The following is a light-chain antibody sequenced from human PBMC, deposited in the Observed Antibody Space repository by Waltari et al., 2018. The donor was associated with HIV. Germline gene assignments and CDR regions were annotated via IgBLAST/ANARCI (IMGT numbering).Light chain of an antibody. CDR1: QGITNS. CDR3: QQYYKTPRT. V-gene: IGKV1-NL1*01. CDR2: DAS. J-gene: IGKJ1*01. Sequence: DIQMTQSPSSLSASVGDRVTITCRASQGITNSLARYQQGPGRAPRLLLYDASRLERGVPSRFTGSESATDYTLTITSLQPEDSATYYCQQYYKTPRTFGRGTRVEV.